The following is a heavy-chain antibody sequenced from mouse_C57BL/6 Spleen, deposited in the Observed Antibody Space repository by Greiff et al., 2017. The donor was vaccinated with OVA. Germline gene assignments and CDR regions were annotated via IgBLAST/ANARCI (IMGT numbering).Heavy chain of an antibody. Sequence: EVKLVESEGGLVQPGSSMKLSCTASGFTFSDSYMAWVRQVPEKGLEWVANINYDGSSTYYLDSLKSRFIISRDNAKNILYLQMSSLKSEDTATYYCASGGNGDAMDYWGKGTSVTVSS. CDR3: ASGGNGDAMDY. J-gene: IGHJ4*01. D-gene: IGHD2-1*01. CDR2: INYDGSST. CDR1: GFTFSDSY. V-gene: IGHV5-16*01.